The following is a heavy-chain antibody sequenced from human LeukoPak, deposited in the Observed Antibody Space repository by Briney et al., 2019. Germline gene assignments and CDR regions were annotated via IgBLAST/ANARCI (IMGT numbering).Heavy chain of an antibody. Sequence: GGSLRLSCAASGFTFSSLAMSWVRQAPGKGLEWVSGISNTGGKYYTDSVKGRFTISRDNSQNTLYLQMDRLRAEDTAVYFCARVGAWYPADYWGQGTRVTVSS. J-gene: IGHJ4*02. D-gene: IGHD2-21*02. V-gene: IGHV3-23*01. CDR2: ISNTGGK. CDR1: GFTFSSLA. CDR3: ARVGAWYPADY.